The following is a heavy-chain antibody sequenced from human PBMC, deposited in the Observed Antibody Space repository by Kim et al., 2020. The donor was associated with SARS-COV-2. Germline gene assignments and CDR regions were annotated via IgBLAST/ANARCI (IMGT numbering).Heavy chain of an antibody. J-gene: IGHJ4*02. Sequence: GGSLRLSCAASGFTFSSYRMNWVRLTPGKGLEWLSYISTASGTIYYADSVKGRFTISRDNARSSLFLQMNSLRHEDTAVYYCVRDISYCTVGICSSVQYFFDQWGRGTLVTVSS. V-gene: IGHV3-48*02. CDR1: GFTFSSYR. D-gene: IGHD2-15*01. CDR3: VRDISYCTVGICSSVQYFFDQ. CDR2: ISTASGTI.